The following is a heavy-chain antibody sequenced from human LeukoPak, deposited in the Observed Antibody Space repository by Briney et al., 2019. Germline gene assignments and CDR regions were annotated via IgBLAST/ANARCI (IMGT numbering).Heavy chain of an antibody. J-gene: IGHJ4*02. CDR2: INTGGGTT. Sequence: PGGSLRLSCAASGFTFSSFAMTWVRQAPGKGLEWVSVINTGGGTTDSADSVKGRFTISRDNSKNKLYLQMDSQRAEYTGVYYCAKGSGWYVWGQGTLVTVSS. CDR1: GFTFSSFA. D-gene: IGHD6-19*01. V-gene: IGHV3-23*01. CDR3: AKGSGWYV.